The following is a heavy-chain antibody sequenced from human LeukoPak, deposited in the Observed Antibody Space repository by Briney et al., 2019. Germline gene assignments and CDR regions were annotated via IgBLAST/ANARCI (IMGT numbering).Heavy chain of an antibody. CDR1: GFIFSSYW. Sequence: GGSLRLSCAASGFIFSSYWMNWVRQAPGKGLEWVANIKQDGSEKYYVDSVKGRITISRDNAKNSLYLQMNSLRAEDTAVYYCARSSILYGSGSYYDCWGQGTLVTVSS. CDR2: IKQDGSEK. V-gene: IGHV3-7*01. D-gene: IGHD3-10*01. J-gene: IGHJ4*02. CDR3: ARSSILYGSGSYYDC.